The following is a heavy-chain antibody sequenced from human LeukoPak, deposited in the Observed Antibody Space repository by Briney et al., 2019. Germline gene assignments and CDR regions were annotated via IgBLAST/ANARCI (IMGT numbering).Heavy chain of an antibody. CDR1: GFTFSSYA. V-gene: IGHV3-64*01. CDR2: ISSNGGST. J-gene: IGHJ6*03. Sequence: PGGSLRLSCAASGFTFSSYAMHWVRQAPGKELEYVSAISSNGGSTYYANSVKGRFTISRDNSKNTLYLQMGSLRAEDMAVYYCARAGHSSSFGPYYYYYMDVWGKGTTVTVSS. CDR3: ARAGHSSSFGPYYYYYMDV. D-gene: IGHD6-6*01.